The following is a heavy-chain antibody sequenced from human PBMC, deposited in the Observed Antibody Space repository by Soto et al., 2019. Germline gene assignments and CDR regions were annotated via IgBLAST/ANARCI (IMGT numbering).Heavy chain of an antibody. V-gene: IGHV2-5*02. J-gene: IGHJ4*01. D-gene: IGHD2-2*02. CDR1: GFSLTTSGEG. Sequence: SCPTLVNPTHTLTLTCTFSGFSLTTSGEGVGCLRQPPGKSLEWLALIYWDDDKRYNPSLQNRLTITKDTSTNQVVHTENNMDPAHKAAYYSTHRLRLDTGIHVSLKYWAHGTKVTVSP. CDR3: THRLRLDTGIHVSLKY. CDR2: IYWDDDK.